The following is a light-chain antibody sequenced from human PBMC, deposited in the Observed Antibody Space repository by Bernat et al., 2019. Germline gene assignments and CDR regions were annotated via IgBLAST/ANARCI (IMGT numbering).Light chain of an antibody. CDR3: SSYAGGNNYV. CDR1: STDVFSNNY. Sequence: SALTQPPSASGSPGQSVAISCTGTSTDVFSNNYVSWYQQHPGKAPKLMIYEVSKRPSGVPDRFSGSKSGNTASLTVSGLQPEDEADYYCSSYAGGNNYVFGTGTKVTVL. V-gene: IGLV2-8*01. CDR2: EVS. J-gene: IGLJ1*01.